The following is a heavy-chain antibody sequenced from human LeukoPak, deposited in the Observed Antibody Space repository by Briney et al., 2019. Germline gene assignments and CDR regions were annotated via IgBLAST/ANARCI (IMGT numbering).Heavy chain of an antibody. Sequence: SETLSLTCIVSGGSISSSSYYWVWIRQPPGKRLEWIGGIYYSGSTYYNPSLQSRVTISVDTSKNQFSLKLSSVTAADTAVYYCARHNSPASFDYWGQGTLVTVSS. CDR3: ARHNSPASFDY. V-gene: IGHV4-39*01. CDR2: IYYSGST. D-gene: IGHD4-11*01. J-gene: IGHJ4*02. CDR1: GGSISSSSYY.